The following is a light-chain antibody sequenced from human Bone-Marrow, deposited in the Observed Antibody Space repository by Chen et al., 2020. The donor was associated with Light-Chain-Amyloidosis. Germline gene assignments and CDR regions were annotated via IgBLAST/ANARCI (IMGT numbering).Light chain of an antibody. CDR3: QVWDRSSDRPV. V-gene: IGLV3-21*02. Sequence: SYVLTQPSSVSGPPGQTATIACGGNKIGSTSVHWYQQTPGQAPLLVVYYASDRPAGIPDRLSCSNSGNTATLTISRVEAGDEADYYCQVWDRSSDRPVFGGGTKLTVL. CDR2: YAS. CDR1: KIGSTS. J-gene: IGLJ3*02.